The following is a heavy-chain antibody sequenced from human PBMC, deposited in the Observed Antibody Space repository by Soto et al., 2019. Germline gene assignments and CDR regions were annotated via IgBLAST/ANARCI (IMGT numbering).Heavy chain of an antibody. Sequence: PSETLSLTCAVSGYSISSGYYWGWIRQPPGEGLEWIGSIYHSGSTYYNPSLKSRVTISVDTSKNQFSLKLSSVTAADTAVYYCARVRDWNYYLFDYWGQGTLVTVSS. CDR1: GYSISSGYY. CDR3: ARVRDWNYYLFDY. CDR2: IYHSGST. V-gene: IGHV4-38-2*01. D-gene: IGHD1-7*01. J-gene: IGHJ4*02.